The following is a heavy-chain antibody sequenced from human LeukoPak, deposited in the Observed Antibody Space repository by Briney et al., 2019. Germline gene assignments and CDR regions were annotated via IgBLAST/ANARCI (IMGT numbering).Heavy chain of an antibody. Sequence: GGSLRLSCAASGFTFSSYSMTWVRQAPGKGLEWVSSISSSSSYIYYADSAKGRFTISRDNAKNSLYLQMNSLRAEDTAVYYCARDLEEAASIYYYYYYGMDVWGQGTTVTVSS. D-gene: IGHD3-16*01. CDR1: GFTFSSYS. V-gene: IGHV3-21*01. CDR3: ARDLEEAASIYYYYYYGMDV. J-gene: IGHJ6*02. CDR2: ISSSSSYI.